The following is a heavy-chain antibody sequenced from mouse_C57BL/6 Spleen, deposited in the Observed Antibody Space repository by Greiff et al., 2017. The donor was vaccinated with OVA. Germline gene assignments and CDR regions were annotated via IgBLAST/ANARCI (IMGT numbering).Heavy chain of an antibody. J-gene: IGHJ2*01. V-gene: IGHV5-6*01. CDR2: ISSGGSYT. CDR3: ARDGYHDY. Sequence: EVMLVESGGDLVKPGGSLKLSCAASGFTFSSYGMSWVRQTPDKRLEWVATISSGGSYTYYPDSVKGRFTISRDNAKNTLYLQMSSLKSEDTAMYYCARDGYHDYWGQGSTLTVSS. D-gene: IGHD2-3*01. CDR1: GFTFSSYG.